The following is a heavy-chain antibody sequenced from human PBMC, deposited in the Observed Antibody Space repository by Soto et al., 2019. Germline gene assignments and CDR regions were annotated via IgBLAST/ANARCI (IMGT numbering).Heavy chain of an antibody. V-gene: IGHV1-69*13. Sequence: SVKVSCKASGGTFSSYAISWVRQAPGQGLEWMGGIIPIFGTANYAQKFQGRVTITADESTSTAYMELSSLRSEDTAVYYCARDSCSSTSCFFGYYYYGMDVRGQGTTVTVSS. CDR1: GGTFSSYA. CDR3: ARDSCSSTSCFFGYYYYGMDV. J-gene: IGHJ6*02. CDR2: IIPIFGTA. D-gene: IGHD2-2*01.